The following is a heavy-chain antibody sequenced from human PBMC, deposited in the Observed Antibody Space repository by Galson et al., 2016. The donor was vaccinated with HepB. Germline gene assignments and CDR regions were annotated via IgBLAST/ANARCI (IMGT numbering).Heavy chain of an antibody. V-gene: IGHV4-59*01. CDR1: GGSISSYY. CDR3: ARGGIGVVPAAMQTSQYYYYCGMDV. J-gene: IGHJ6*02. Sequence: SETLSLTCTVSGGSISSYYWSWIRQPPGKGLEWIGYIYYSGSTNYNPSLKSRVTISVDTSKNQFSLKLRSVTAADTAVYYCARGGIGVVPAAMQTSQYYYYCGMDVWGQWTTVTVSS. D-gene: IGHD2-2*01. CDR2: IYYSGST.